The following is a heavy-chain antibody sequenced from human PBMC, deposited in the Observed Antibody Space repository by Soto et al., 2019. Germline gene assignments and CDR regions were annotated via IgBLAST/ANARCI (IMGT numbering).Heavy chain of an antibody. CDR2: IWYDGSNK. Sequence: PGGALRLSCAASGFTFSSDVMHWVRQAPGKGLEWVAVIWYDGSNKYYADSVKGRFTISRDNSKNTLYLQMNSLRAEDTAVYYCARELGYYDFWSGYSIPRDGDYYYGMDVWGQGTTVTVS. D-gene: IGHD3-3*01. V-gene: IGHV3-33*01. J-gene: IGHJ6*02. CDR3: ARELGYYDFWSGYSIPRDGDYYYGMDV. CDR1: GFTFSSDV.